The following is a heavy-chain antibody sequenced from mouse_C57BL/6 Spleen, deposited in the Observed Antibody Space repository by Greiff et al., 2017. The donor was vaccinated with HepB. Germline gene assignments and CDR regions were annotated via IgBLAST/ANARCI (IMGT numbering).Heavy chain of an antibody. CDR2: ISSGSSTI. CDR1: GFTFSDYG. Sequence: EVHLVESGGGLVKPGGSLKLSCAASGFTFSDYGMHWVRQAPEKGLEWVAYISSGSSTIYYADTVKGRFTISRDNAKNTLFLQMTSLRSEDTAMYYCATTVVAPHWYFDVWGTGTTVTVSS. V-gene: IGHV5-17*01. J-gene: IGHJ1*03. D-gene: IGHD1-1*01. CDR3: ATTVVAPHWYFDV.